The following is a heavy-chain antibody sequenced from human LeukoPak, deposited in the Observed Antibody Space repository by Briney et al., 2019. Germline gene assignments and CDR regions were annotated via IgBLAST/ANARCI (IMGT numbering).Heavy chain of an antibody. CDR2: VRYDGSNK. Sequence: GSLRLSCAASGFTFSSYGMHWVRQAPGKGLEWVAFVRYDGSNKYYADSVKGRFTISRDNSKNTLYLQMNSLRAEDTAVYYCAKGYCSSTICYYHYYFDYWGQGTLVTVSS. CDR3: AKGYCSSTICYYHYYFDY. J-gene: IGHJ4*02. D-gene: IGHD2-2*01. V-gene: IGHV3-30*02. CDR1: GFTFSSYG.